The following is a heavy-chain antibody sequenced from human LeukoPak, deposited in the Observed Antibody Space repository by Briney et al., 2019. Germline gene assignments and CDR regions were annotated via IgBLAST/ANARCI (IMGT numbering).Heavy chain of an antibody. CDR1: GFTLSNYW. D-gene: IGHD2-8*02. Sequence: GGSLRLSCAASGFTLSNYWMHWVRHAPGEGLVWVSRVDPGGTTTNYADSVTGRFTTSRDNAKNTLYLQMNSLRAEDTALYYCTRVQAGRSGLMDVWGRGTTVTVSS. V-gene: IGHV3-74*01. CDR2: VDPGGTTT. J-gene: IGHJ6*02. CDR3: TRVQAGRSGLMDV.